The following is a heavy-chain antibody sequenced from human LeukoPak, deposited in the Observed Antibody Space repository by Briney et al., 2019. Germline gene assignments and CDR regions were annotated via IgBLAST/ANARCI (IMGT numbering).Heavy chain of an antibody. CDR2: IIPIFGTA. CDR3: ALVDTAIATTLTDYYYYYMDV. Sequence: GASVKVSCKASGGTFSSYAISWVRQAPGQGLEWMGGIIPIFGTANYAQKFQGRVTITADESTSTAYMELSSLRSEDTAVYYCALVDTAIATTLTDYYYYYMDVWGKGTTVTISS. J-gene: IGHJ6*03. V-gene: IGHV1-69*13. D-gene: IGHD5-18*01. CDR1: GGTFSSYA.